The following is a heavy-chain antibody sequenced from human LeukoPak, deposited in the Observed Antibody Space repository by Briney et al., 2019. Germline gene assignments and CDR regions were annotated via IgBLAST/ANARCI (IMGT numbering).Heavy chain of an antibody. V-gene: IGHV4-39*07. Sequence: SETLSLTCTVSGGSISSSSYYWGWIRQPPGKGLEWIGSIYYSGSTYYNPSLKSRVTISVDTSKNQFSLKQSSVTAADTAVYYCARGRVGGPFDYWGQGTLVTVSS. CDR2: IYYSGST. CDR3: ARGRVGGPFDY. J-gene: IGHJ4*02. D-gene: IGHD1-26*01. CDR1: GGSISSSSYY.